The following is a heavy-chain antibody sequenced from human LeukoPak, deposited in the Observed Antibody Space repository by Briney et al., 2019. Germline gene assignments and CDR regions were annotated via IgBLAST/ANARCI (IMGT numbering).Heavy chain of an antibody. D-gene: IGHD3-10*01. CDR1: GGSISSNY. J-gene: IGHJ3*01. CDR2: IYDSGST. Sequence: SETLSLTCTVSGGSISSNYWSWIRQPPGKGLEWIGYIYDSGSTNYNPSLNSRATISEDVSKNQFSLRLTSVTAADTAVYYCARGGTTMVRGVSQNYAFDVWGQGTMVTVSS. V-gene: IGHV4-59*01. CDR3: ARGGTTMVRGVSQNYAFDV.